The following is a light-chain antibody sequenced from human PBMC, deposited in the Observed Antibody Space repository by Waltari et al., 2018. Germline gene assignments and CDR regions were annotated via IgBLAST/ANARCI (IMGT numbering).Light chain of an antibody. Sequence: EIVMTQSPATLSVSPGEGVTLSCRASQSLNTNLAWYQQKPGQAPRLLIYGASTRATGIPARFSGHGSGTDFTLTISSLQSEDFALYYCQQYNNWPPYTFGRGTRL. CDR2: GAS. CDR1: QSLNTN. CDR3: QQYNNWPPYT. V-gene: IGKV3-15*01. J-gene: IGKJ2*01.